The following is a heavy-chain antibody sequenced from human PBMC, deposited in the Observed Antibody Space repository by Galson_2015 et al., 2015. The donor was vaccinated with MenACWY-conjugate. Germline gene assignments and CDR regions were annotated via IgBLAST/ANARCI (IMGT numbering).Heavy chain of an antibody. D-gene: IGHD2-2*01. V-gene: IGHV4-31*03. J-gene: IGHJ5*02. Sequence: TLSLTCTVSGGSISSGGYYWTWIRQHPGKGLEWIGYIYYSGNTYYNPSLKSRVTISVDTSKNQFYLKLSSATAADTAVYYCARDTYRCSSTSCASKQVFDPWGQGTLITVSS. CDR1: GGSISSGGYY. CDR3: ARDTYRCSSTSCASKQVFDP. CDR2: IYYSGNT.